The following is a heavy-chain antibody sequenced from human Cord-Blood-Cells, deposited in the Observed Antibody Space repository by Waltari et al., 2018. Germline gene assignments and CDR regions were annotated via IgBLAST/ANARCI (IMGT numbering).Heavy chain of an antibody. D-gene: IGHD3-3*01. Sequence: EVQLLESGGGLVQPGGSLRLSCVASGFTFRSYAMSSVRQAPGKGLEWVSAISGSGGSTYYADSVKGRFTISRDNSKNTLYLQMNSLRAEDTAVYYCASPITIFGNGDYWGQGTLVTVSS. V-gene: IGHV3-23*01. CDR1: GFTFRSYA. CDR2: ISGSGGST. J-gene: IGHJ4*02. CDR3: ASPITIFGNGDY.